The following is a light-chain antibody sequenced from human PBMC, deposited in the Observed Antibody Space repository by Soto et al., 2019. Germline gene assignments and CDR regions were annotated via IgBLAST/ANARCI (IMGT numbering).Light chain of an antibody. CDR3: QQYNSYLWT. Sequence: DIQMTQSPSTLSASVGDRVTITCRASQSISSWLAWFQQKPGKAPNLLIHKASSLESGVPSRFSGSGSGTEFTLTISSLQPDDFATDYCQQYNSYLWTFGPGTKVEIK. J-gene: IGKJ1*01. CDR1: QSISSW. V-gene: IGKV1-5*03. CDR2: KAS.